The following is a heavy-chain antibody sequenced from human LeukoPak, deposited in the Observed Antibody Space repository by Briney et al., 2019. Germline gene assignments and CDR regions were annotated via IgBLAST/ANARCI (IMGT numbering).Heavy chain of an antibody. CDR1: GFTFSSYA. Sequence: GGSLRLSCAASGFTFSSYAMHWVRQAPGKGLEWVAVISYDGSNKYYADSVKGRFTISRDNSKNTLYLQMNSLRAEDTAVYYCARDSYGSGSYNFDYWGQGTLVTVSS. CDR2: ISYDGSNK. J-gene: IGHJ4*02. D-gene: IGHD3-10*01. V-gene: IGHV3-30-3*01. CDR3: ARDSYGSGSYNFDY.